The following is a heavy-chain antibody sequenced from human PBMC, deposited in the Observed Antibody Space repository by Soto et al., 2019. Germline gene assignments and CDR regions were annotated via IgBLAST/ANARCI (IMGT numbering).Heavy chain of an antibody. V-gene: IGHV3-53*01. CDR3: ASPSQAVTGKNAFDI. J-gene: IGHJ3*02. CDR2: IYSGGST. Sequence: PGGSLRLSCAASGFTVSDSYMSWVRQAPGKGLEWVSVIYSGGSTYYADSVKGRFTISRDNSKNTLYLQMNSLRAEDTAVYYCASPSQAVTGKNAFDIWGQGTMVNVSS. CDR1: GFTVSDSY. D-gene: IGHD6-19*01.